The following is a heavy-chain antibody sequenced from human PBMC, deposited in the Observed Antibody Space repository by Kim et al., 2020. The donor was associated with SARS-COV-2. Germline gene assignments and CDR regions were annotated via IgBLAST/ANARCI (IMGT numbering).Heavy chain of an antibody. Sequence: GGSLRLSCAASGFTFSSYDMHWVRQATGKGLEWVSAIGTAGDTYYPGSVKGRFTISRENAKNSLYLQMNSLRAGDTAVYYCARAPYLRGKYFDWLLSWTMDVWGQGTTVTVSS. CDR3: ARAPYLRGKYFDWLLSWTMDV. J-gene: IGHJ6*02. CDR1: GFTFSSYD. V-gene: IGHV3-13*01. D-gene: IGHD3-9*01. CDR2: IGTAGDT.